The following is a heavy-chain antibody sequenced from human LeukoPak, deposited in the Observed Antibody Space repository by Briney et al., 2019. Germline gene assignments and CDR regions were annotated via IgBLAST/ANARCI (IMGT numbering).Heavy chain of an antibody. CDR2: IWYDGSNK. J-gene: IGHJ4*02. CDR1: GFTFSSYG. CDR3: ARDKTYYDFWSGYYPDY. Sequence: WGSLRLSCAASGFTFSSYGMHWVRQAPGKGLEWVAVIWYDGSNKYYADSVKGRFTISRDNSKNTLYLQMNSLRAEDTAVYYCARDKTYYDFWSGYYPDYWGQGTPVTVSS. D-gene: IGHD3-3*01. V-gene: IGHV3-33*01.